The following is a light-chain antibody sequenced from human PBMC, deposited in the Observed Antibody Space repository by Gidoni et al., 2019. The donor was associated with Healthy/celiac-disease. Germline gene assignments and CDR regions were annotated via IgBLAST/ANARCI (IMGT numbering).Light chain of an antibody. CDR2: QDS. Sequence: SYELTQPPSVRVSPGQTASITCSGDKVGDKYACWYQQKPGQSPVLVIYQDSKRPSGIPELFSGSNSGNTATLTISGTQAMDEADYYCQACDSSTVVFGGGTKLTVL. CDR1: KVGDKY. CDR3: QACDSSTVV. V-gene: IGLV3-1*01. J-gene: IGLJ2*01.